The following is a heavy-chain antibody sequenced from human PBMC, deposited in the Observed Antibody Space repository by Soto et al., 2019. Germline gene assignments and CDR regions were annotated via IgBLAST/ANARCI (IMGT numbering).Heavy chain of an antibody. J-gene: IGHJ4*02. D-gene: IGHD6-6*01. CDR2: IWYDGSNK. CDR3: ARESFEYSSSRLGVDY. Sequence: GGSLRLSCAASGFTFSSYGMHWVRQAPGKGLEWVAVIWYDGSNKYYADSVKGRFTISRDNSKNTLYLQMNSLRAEDTAVYYCARESFEYSSSRLGVDYWGQGTLVTVSS. CDR1: GFTFSSYG. V-gene: IGHV3-33*01.